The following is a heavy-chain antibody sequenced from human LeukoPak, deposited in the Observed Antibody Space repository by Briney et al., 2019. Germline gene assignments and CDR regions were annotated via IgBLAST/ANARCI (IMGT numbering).Heavy chain of an antibody. J-gene: IGHJ3*02. V-gene: IGHV4-30-4*01. CDR3: ARAPLYYYYDSSGLPGAFDI. Sequence: SETLSLTCTVSGGSISSGDYYWSWIRQPPGKGLEWIGYIYYSGSTYYNPSLKSRVTISVDTSKNQFSLKLSSVTAADTAVYYCARAPLYYYYDSSGLPGAFDIWGQGTMVTVSS. CDR1: GGSISSGDYY. CDR2: IYYSGST. D-gene: IGHD3-22*01.